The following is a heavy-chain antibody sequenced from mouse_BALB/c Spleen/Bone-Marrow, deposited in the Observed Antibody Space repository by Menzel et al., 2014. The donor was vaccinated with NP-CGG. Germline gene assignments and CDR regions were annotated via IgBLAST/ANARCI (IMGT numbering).Heavy chain of an antibody. CDR2: IDPANGNT. V-gene: IGHV14-3*02. CDR3: ASYVYGYYFDY. D-gene: IGHD2-2*01. J-gene: IGHJ2*01. CDR1: GFNVKDTY. Sequence: EVKLMESGAELVKPGASVKLSCTASGFNVKDTYIHWVKQRPEQGLEWIGRIDPANGNTKYDPKFQGKATITADTSSNTAYLQLSSLTSEDTAVYYYASYVYGYYFDYWGQGTTLTVSS.